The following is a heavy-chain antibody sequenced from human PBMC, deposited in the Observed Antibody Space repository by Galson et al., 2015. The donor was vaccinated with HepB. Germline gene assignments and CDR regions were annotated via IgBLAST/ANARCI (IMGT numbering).Heavy chain of an antibody. V-gene: IGHV3-21*01. CDR1: GITFDTNS. CDR2: ISSDSNYI. CDR3: TRDTVKRELKNHDAFDF. J-gene: IGHJ3*01. Sequence: SLRLSCAASGITFDTNSMNWVRQAPGKGLEWVSSISSDSNYIFYADSVKGRFTISRDNAKNTLYLQMSSLSVDDTAVYYCTRDTVKRELKNHDAFDFWGQGTMVTVSS. D-gene: IGHD3-10*01.